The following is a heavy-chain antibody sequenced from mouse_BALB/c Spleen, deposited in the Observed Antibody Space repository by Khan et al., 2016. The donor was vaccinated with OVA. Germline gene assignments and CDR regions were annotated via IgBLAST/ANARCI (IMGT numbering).Heavy chain of an antibody. J-gene: IGHJ3*01. CDR1: GYTFTNYG. D-gene: IGHD1-1*01. CDR2: INTKTGEP. V-gene: IGHV9-3*02. CDR3: ARESYYGNNSWFIY. Sequence: QIQLVQSGPELKKPGETVKISCKAPGYTFTNYGMNWVKQAPGKGLKWMGWINTKTGEPTYAEEFKGRFAFSLETSARTAYLQNKNLKNEDTFTYCCARESYYGNNSWFIYWGKGTLVTVSA.